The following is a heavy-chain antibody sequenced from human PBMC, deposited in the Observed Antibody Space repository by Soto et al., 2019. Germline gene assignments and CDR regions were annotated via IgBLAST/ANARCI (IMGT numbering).Heavy chain of an antibody. V-gene: IGHV1-18*01. CDR1: GYTFTSYG. CDR3: AADPSFGGNSWYMAFDY. Sequence: ASVKVSCKASGYTFTSYGISWVRQAPGQGLEWMGWISAYNGNTNYAQKLQGRVTMTRDTSTSTAYMELRSLRSEDTAVYYCAADPSFGGNSWYMAFDYWGQGTLVTVSS. D-gene: IGHD6-13*01. CDR2: ISAYNGNT. J-gene: IGHJ4*02.